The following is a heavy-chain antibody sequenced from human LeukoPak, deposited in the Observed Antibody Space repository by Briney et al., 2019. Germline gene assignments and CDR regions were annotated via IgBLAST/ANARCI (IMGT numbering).Heavy chain of an antibody. Sequence: GSLRLSCAASGFTFSSYGMHWVRQAPGKGLEWVAFIRYDGSNKYYADSVKGRFTISRDNSKNTLYLQMNSLRAEDTAVYYYAKDQGELLTYDYWGQGTLVTVSS. CDR1: GFTFSSYG. V-gene: IGHV3-30*02. D-gene: IGHD1-26*01. CDR2: IRYDGSNK. J-gene: IGHJ4*02. CDR3: AKDQGELLTYDY.